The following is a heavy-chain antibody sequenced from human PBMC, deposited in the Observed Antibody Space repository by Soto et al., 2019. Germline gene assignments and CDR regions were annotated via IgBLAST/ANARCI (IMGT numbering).Heavy chain of an antibody. D-gene: IGHD2-21*01. Sequence: QVQLVESGGGVVQPGRSLRLSCAASGFTFSSYGMHWVRQAPGKGLEWVAVISYDGSNKYYADSVKGRFTISRDNSKNTLYLQMNSLRAEDTAVYYCAKAACYSPAGSYDSWGQGTLVTVSS. CDR3: AKAACYSPAGSYDS. CDR2: ISYDGSNK. V-gene: IGHV3-30*18. CDR1: GFTFSSYG. J-gene: IGHJ4*02.